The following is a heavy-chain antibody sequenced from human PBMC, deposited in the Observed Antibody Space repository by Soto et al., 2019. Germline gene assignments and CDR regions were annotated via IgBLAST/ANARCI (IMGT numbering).Heavy chain of an antibody. D-gene: IGHD6-19*01. CDR2: INHSGNT. Sequence: SETLSLTCAVYGGSFSGYYWSWIRQPPGKGLEWIGEINHSGNTNYNPSLKSRVTISVDTSKNQFSLKLSSVTAADTVVYYCARGGAVAGNYYYGMDVWGQGTTVTVSS. V-gene: IGHV4-34*01. CDR1: GGSFSGYY. CDR3: ARGGAVAGNYYYGMDV. J-gene: IGHJ6*02.